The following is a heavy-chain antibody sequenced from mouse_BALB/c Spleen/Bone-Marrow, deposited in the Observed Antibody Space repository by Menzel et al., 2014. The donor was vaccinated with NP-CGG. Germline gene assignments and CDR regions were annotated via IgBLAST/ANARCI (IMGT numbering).Heavy chain of an antibody. CDR1: GFTFTDYY. J-gene: IGHJ2*01. CDR3: ARDDYGRGY. V-gene: IGHV7-3*02. D-gene: IGHD1-1*01. CDR2: IRNKANGYTT. Sequence: EVQLVESGGGLVQPGGSLRLSCATSGFTFTDYYMSWVRQPPGKALEWLGFIRNKANGYTTEYSASVKGRFTISRDNSQSILYLQMNTLRAEDSATYHCARDDYGRGYWGQGTTLTVSS.